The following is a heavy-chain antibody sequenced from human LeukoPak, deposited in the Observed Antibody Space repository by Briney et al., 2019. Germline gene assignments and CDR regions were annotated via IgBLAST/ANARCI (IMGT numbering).Heavy chain of an antibody. CDR1: GFTFSSYS. Sequence: GRSLRLSCAASGFTFSSYSMNWVRQAPGKGLEWVSSISSSSSYIYYADSVKGRFTISRDNAKNSLYLQMNSLRAEDTAVYYCARVAADIVVVPAALNDYWGQGTLVTVSS. CDR3: ARVAADIVVVPAALNDY. V-gene: IGHV3-21*01. CDR2: ISSSSSYI. D-gene: IGHD2-2*01. J-gene: IGHJ4*02.